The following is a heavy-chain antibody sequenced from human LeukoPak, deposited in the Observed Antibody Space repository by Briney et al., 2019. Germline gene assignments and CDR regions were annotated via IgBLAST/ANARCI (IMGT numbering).Heavy chain of an antibody. D-gene: IGHD2-2*01. CDR3: ASYQLLYLFDY. J-gene: IGHJ4*02. Sequence: SETLSLTCAVSGYSISSGYYWGWIRQPPGKGLEWIGSIYHSGSTYYNPSLKSRVTISVDTSKNQFPLKLSSVTAADTAVYYCASYQLLYLFDYWGQGTLVTVSS. V-gene: IGHV4-38-2*01. CDR2: IYHSGST. CDR1: GYSISSGYY.